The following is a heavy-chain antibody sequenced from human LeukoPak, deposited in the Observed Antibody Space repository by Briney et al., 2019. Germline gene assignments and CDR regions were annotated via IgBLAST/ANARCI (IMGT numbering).Heavy chain of an antibody. J-gene: IGHJ6*02. V-gene: IGHV1-8*02. D-gene: IGHD3-10*01. CDR3: ARNPYRSGAMDV. Sequence: AAVKVSCKASGYTFTTYDINWVRQATGLGLEWMGWMTPTSGNAGYAQKFQGRVTLTRNTSTNTAYMELSSLRSDDTAVYYCARNPYRSGAMDVWGQGTTVTVSS. CDR2: MTPTSGNA. CDR1: GYTFTTYD.